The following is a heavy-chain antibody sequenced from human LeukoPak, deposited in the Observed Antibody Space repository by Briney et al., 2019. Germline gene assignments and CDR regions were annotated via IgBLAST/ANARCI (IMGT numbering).Heavy chain of an antibody. J-gene: IGHJ6*02. CDR1: GFTFSSYA. Sequence: GGSLRLSCAASGFTFSSYAMSWVRQAPGKGLEWVSAISGSGGSTYYADSVKGRFTISRDNSKNTLYLQMNSLRAEDTAVYYCAKVVMVRGVITYYYYGMDVWGQGTTVTVSS. V-gene: IGHV3-23*01. D-gene: IGHD3-10*01. CDR3: AKVVMVRGVITYYYYGMDV. CDR2: ISGSGGST.